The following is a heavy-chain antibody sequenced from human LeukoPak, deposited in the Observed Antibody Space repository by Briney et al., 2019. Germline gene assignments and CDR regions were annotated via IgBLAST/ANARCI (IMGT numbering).Heavy chain of an antibody. D-gene: IGHD5-18*01. Sequence: GGSLRLSCAASGFTFDDYAMHWVRQDPGKGLEWVSGISWNSGSIGYADSVKGRFTISRDNAKNSLYLQMNSLRDEDMALYYCARFSYGFSGKKGYFDYWGQGTLVTVSS. CDR3: ARFSYGFSGKKGYFDY. CDR1: GFTFDDYA. CDR2: ISWNSGSI. J-gene: IGHJ4*02. V-gene: IGHV3-9*03.